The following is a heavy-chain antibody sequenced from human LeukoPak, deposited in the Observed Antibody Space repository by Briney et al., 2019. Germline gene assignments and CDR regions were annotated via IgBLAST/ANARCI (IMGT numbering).Heavy chain of an antibody. D-gene: IGHD3/OR15-3a*01. CDR3: ARDVGLAGPFDY. CDR1: GGTFSSYA. CDR2: IIPILGIA. J-gene: IGHJ4*02. Sequence: GASVKVSCKASGGTFSSYAISWVRQAPGQGLEWMGRIIPILGIANYAQKFQGRVTITADKSTSTAYMELSSLRSDDTAVYYCARDVGLAGPFDYWGQGTLVTVSS. V-gene: IGHV1-69*04.